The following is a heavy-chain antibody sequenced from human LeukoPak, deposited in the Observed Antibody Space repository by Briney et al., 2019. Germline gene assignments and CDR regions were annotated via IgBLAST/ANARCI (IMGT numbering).Heavy chain of an antibody. CDR3: ASLYLGMDV. CDR1: GGSFSGYY. D-gene: IGHD2-2*01. J-gene: IGHJ6*02. Sequence: SETLSLTCAVYGGSFSGYYWSWIRQPPGKGLEWIGEINHSGSTNYNPPLKSRVTISVDKSKNQFSLKLSSVTAADTAVYYCASLYLGMDVWGQGTTVTVSS. V-gene: IGHV4-34*01. CDR2: INHSGST.